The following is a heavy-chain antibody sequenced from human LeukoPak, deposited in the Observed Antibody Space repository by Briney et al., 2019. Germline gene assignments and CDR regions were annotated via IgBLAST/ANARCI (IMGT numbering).Heavy chain of an antibody. CDR1: GGSFSGYY. J-gene: IGHJ4*02. Sequence: PSETLSLTCAVYGGSFSGYYWSWIRQPPGKGLEWIGEINHSGSTNYNPSLKSRVTISVDTSKIQFSLKLSSVTAADTAVYYCARSLYSSSSFDYWGQGTLVTVSS. D-gene: IGHD6-13*01. CDR2: INHSGST. CDR3: ARSLYSSSSFDY. V-gene: IGHV4-34*01.